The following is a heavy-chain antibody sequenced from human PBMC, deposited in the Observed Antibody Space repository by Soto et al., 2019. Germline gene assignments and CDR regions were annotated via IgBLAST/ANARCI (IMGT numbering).Heavy chain of an antibody. V-gene: IGHV4-28*01. Sequence: QVQLQESGPGLVKPSDTLSLTCAVSGYSIGSTNWWGWIRQPPGKGLEWIGYIYYSGATFYNPSLKSLVTMSIDTSKNQFSLKLSSVTAVDTAVYYCARTYYYDSSGYSSNWYFDLWGRGTLVTVSS. J-gene: IGHJ2*01. CDR1: GYSIGSTNW. D-gene: IGHD3-22*01. CDR2: IYYSGAT. CDR3: ARTYYYDSSGYSSNWYFDL.